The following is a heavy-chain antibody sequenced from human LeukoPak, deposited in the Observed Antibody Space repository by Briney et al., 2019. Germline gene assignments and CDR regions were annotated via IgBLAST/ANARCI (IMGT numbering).Heavy chain of an antibody. D-gene: IGHD3-16*02. Sequence: GGSLRLSCTASGFTFGDYAMSWFRQAPGKGLEWVGFIRSKAYGGTTEYAAPVKGRFTISRDDSKSIAYLQMNSLKTEDTAVYYCTRAYYDYVWGSYRYTHGYFDYWGQGTLVTVSS. V-gene: IGHV3-49*03. CDR1: GFTFGDYA. CDR2: IRSKAYGGTT. CDR3: TRAYYDYVWGSYRYTHGYFDY. J-gene: IGHJ4*02.